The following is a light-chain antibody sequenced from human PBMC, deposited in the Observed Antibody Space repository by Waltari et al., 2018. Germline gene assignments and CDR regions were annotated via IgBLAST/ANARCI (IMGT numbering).Light chain of an antibody. CDR2: GAS. CDR1: QSVRGT. Sequence: EIVLTQSPGTLSLSPGETATLSCRASQSVRGTLAWYQQKPGQAPRLLIYGASSRATGIPDRFSGSGSGTDFSLTISRLEPEDFVVYYCQHYVRLPVTFGQGTRVEIK. V-gene: IGKV3-20*01. CDR3: QHYVRLPVT. J-gene: IGKJ1*01.